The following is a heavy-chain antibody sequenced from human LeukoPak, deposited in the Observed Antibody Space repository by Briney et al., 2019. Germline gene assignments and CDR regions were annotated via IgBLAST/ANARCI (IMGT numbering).Heavy chain of an antibody. V-gene: IGHV3-53*01. CDR3: ARDYNCSGGSCYEKGFDP. CDR1: GITVSSNY. J-gene: IGHJ5*02. CDR2: IYSGGST. D-gene: IGHD2-15*01. Sequence: GGSLRLSCAASGITVSSNYMSWVRQAPGKGLEWVSVIYSGGSTYYAGSVKGRFTISRDNSKNTVYLQMNSLRGEDTAVYYCARDYNCSGGSCYEKGFDPWGQGALVTVSS.